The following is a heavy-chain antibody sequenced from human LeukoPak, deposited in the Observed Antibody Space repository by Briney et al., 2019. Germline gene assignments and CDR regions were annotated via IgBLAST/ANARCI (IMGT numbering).Heavy chain of an antibody. Sequence: PGGSLRLSCAASGFNFHDYAMHWVRQTPGKGLEWVSSISWNSGRLGYADSVKGRFTISRDNSKNTLYLQMNSLRAEDTAIYYCAQPQWELRGLTDHWGQGTPVTVSS. CDR1: GFNFHDYA. V-gene: IGHV3-9*01. J-gene: IGHJ4*02. D-gene: IGHD1-26*01. CDR3: AQPQWELRGLTDH. CDR2: ISWNSGRL.